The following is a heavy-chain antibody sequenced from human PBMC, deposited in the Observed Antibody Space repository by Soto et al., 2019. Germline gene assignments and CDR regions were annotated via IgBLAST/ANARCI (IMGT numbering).Heavy chain of an antibody. CDR2: ISGSGGST. V-gene: IGHV3-23*01. CDR1: GFTFSSYA. D-gene: IGHD2-21*02. CDR3: AKDQGAYCGGDCCSNY. J-gene: IGHJ4*02. Sequence: GGSLRLSCAASGFTFSSYAMSWVRQAPGKGLEWVSAISGSGGSTYYADSVKGRFTISRDNSKNTLYLQMNSLRAEDTAVYYCAKDQGAYCGGDCCSNYWGQGTLVTVSS.